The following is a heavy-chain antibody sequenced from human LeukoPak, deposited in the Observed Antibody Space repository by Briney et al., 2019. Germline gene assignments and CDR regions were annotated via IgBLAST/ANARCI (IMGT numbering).Heavy chain of an antibody. Sequence: GGSLRLSCAASGFTFSSFGMSWVRQAPGKGLEWVSTISGSGSIIDYADSVKGRFTFSRDNSRNMVYPQMNSLRAEDTAVYYCAKDLPDYGDYIEGYWGQGTLVTVSS. D-gene: IGHD4-17*01. CDR1: GFTFSSFG. CDR2: ISGSGSII. CDR3: AKDLPDYGDYIEGY. J-gene: IGHJ4*02. V-gene: IGHV3-23*01.